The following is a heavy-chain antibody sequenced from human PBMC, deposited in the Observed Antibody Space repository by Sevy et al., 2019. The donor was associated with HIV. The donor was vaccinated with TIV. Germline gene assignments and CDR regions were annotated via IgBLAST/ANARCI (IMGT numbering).Heavy chain of an antibody. CDR2: INHSGST. CDR3: ARHCSGTSCSHAFDI. CDR1: GGSFSGYY. Sequence: LETLSLTCAVYGGSFSGYYWSWIRQPPGKGLEWIGEINHSGSTNYNPSLKSRVTISVDTSKNQFSLKLSSVTAADTALYYCARHCSGTSCSHAFDIWGQGTMVTVSS. J-gene: IGHJ3*02. D-gene: IGHD2-2*01. V-gene: IGHV4-34*01.